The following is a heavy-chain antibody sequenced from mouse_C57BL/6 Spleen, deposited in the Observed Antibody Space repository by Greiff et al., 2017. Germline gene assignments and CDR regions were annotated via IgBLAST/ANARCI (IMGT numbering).Heavy chain of an antibody. D-gene: IGHD2-4*01. V-gene: IGHV14-1*01. CDR1: GFNIKDYY. J-gene: IGHJ4*01. CDR3: TTSDYGGYYAMDY. CDR2: IDPEDGDT. Sequence: EVQLQQSGAELVRPGASVKLSCTASGFNIKDYYMHWVKQRPEQGLEWIGRIDPEDGDTEYAPKFQGKATMTADTSSNTAYLQLSSLTSEDTAVYYCTTSDYGGYYAMDYWGQGTSVTVSS.